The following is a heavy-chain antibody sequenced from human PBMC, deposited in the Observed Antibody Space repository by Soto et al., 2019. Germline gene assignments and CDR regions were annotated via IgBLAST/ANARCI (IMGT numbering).Heavy chain of an antibody. D-gene: IGHD3-3*01. Sequence: GGSLRLSCAASGFTFSSYWMSWVRQAPGKGLEWVANIKQDGSEKYYVDSVKGRFTISRDNAKNSLYLQMNSLRAEDTAVYYCARVELDFWSGYRYYYYMDVWGKGTTVTVSS. CDR1: GFTFSSYW. V-gene: IGHV3-7*01. CDR3: ARVELDFWSGYRYYYYMDV. J-gene: IGHJ6*03. CDR2: IKQDGSEK.